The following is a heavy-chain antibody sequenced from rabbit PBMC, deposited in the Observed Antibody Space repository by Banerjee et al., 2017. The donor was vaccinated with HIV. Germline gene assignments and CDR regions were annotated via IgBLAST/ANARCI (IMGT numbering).Heavy chain of an antibody. CDR1: GFSFSGSYW. J-gene: IGHJ4*01. CDR2: IDAGSSGRT. CDR3: ARGGAGVNGYGNATDFKL. V-gene: IGHV1S45*01. D-gene: IGHD6-1*01. Sequence: QEQLEESGGDLVKPEGSLTLTCTASGFSFSGSYWIYWVRQAPGKGLEWIACIDAGSSGRTAYANWAKGRFTISKTSSTTVTLQMTSLTAADTATYFCARGGAGVNGYGNATDFKLWGQGTLVTVS.